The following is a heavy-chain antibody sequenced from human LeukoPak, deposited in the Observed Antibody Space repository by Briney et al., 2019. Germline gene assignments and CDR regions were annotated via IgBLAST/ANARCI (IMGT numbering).Heavy chain of an antibody. J-gene: IGHJ5*02. CDR3: ARGWTSSGWYAAPSFDP. Sequence: SETLSLTCAVYGGSFSDYFWSWIRQPPGKGLEWIGEISHSGSTTYNPSLRSRVTISGDTSKKQFSLKLSSVTAADTAVYYCARGWTSSGWYAAPSFDPWGQGTLVTVSS. D-gene: IGHD6-19*01. CDR2: ISHSGST. V-gene: IGHV4-34*01. CDR1: GGSFSDYF.